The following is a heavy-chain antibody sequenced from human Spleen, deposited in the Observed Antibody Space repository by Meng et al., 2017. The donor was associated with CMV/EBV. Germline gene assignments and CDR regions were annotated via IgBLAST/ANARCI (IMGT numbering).Heavy chain of an antibody. V-gene: IGHV3-23*01. J-gene: IGHJ1*01. CDR3: ANGYDSSGYLGVDPGYFQH. Sequence: GESLKISCAASGFTFSSYAMSWVRQAPGKGLEWVSAISGSGGSTYYADSVKGRFTISRDNSKNTLYLQMNSLRAEDTAVYYCANGYDSSGYLGVDPGYFQHWSRAPWSPSPQ. CDR1: GFTFSSYA. CDR2: ISGSGGST. D-gene: IGHD3-22*01.